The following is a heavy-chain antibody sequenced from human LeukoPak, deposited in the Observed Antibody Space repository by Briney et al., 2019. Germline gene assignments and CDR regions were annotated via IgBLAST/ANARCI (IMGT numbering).Heavy chain of an antibody. D-gene: IGHD3-10*01. CDR1: AFTFSSYA. V-gene: IGHV3-23*01. CDR3: AKIGSYFDY. Sequence: GGSLRLSCAASAFTFSSYAMSWVRQAPGKGLEWVSSIGGSGANTYHADSVKGRFTISRDNSKNTLYLQMNSLRAEDTAVYYCAKIGSYFDYWGQGILVTVSS. J-gene: IGHJ4*02. CDR2: IGGSGANT.